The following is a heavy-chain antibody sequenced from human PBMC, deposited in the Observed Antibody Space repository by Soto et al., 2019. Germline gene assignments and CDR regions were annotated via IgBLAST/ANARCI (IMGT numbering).Heavy chain of an antibody. CDR1: GFTFSDYF. D-gene: IGHD1-26*01. J-gene: IGHJ4*02. V-gene: IGHV3-11*06. CDR2: ISSSSYT. CDR3: ARVTGAYSLDY. Sequence: GGSLRLSCAASGFTFSDYFMSWIRQAPGKGLEWISYISSSSYTNYADSVKGRFTISRDNAKNSLYLQMNSLRAEDTAVYYCARVTGAYSLDYWGQGTLVTVSS.